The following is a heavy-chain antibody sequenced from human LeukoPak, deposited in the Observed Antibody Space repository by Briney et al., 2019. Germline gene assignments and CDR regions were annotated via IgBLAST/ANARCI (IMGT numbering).Heavy chain of an antibody. D-gene: IGHD3-22*01. CDR2: INPNSGGT. CDR3: TRGERLTLNHYDSSGYDYLEDY. V-gene: IGHV1-2*02. Sequence: ASVKVSCKASGYTFTGYFMHWVRQAPGQGLEWMGWINPNSGGTNSAQKFRGRVSMTRDTSISTVYMELSSLRSDDTAVYYCTRGERLTLNHYDSSGYDYLEDYWGQGTLVTVSS. J-gene: IGHJ4*02. CDR1: GYTFTGYF.